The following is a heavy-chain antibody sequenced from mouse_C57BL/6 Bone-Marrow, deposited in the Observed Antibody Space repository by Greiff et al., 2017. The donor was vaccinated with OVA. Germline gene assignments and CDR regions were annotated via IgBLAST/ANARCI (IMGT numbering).Heavy chain of an antibody. CDR3: ARRAFDY. CDR2: ISSGGSYT. CDR1: GFTFSSYG. V-gene: IGHV5-6*02. J-gene: IGHJ2*01. Sequence: EVKLQESGGDLVKPGGSLKLSCAASGFTFSSYGMSWVRQTPDKRLEWVATISSGGSYTYYPDSEKGRFTISRDNAKNTLYLQMSSLKSEDTAMYYCARRAFDYWGQGTTLTVSS.